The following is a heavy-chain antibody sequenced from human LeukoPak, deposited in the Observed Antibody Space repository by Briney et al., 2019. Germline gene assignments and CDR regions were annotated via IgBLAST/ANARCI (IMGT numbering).Heavy chain of an antibody. V-gene: IGHV3-72*01. D-gene: IGHD1-26*01. CDR2: IRNKANSYTT. CDR1: GFTFSDHY. CDR3: SRVGIVGATGYFDN. Sequence: GGSLRLSCAASGFTFSDHYIDWVRQAPGKGLEWVGRIRNKANSYTTEYAASVKGRFIISRDDSKNSLYLRMNSLKTEATAVFYCSRVGIVGATGYFDNWGQGTLVTVSS. J-gene: IGHJ4*02.